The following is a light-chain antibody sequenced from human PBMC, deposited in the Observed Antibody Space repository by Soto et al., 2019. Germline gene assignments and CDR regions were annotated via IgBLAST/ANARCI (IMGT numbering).Light chain of an antibody. CDR2: DAS. J-gene: IGKJ4*01. CDR1: QSVRKY. V-gene: IGKV3-11*01. Sequence: EIVLTQSPATLSLSPGERATLSCRASQSVRKYLAWYQQKPGQAPRLLIYDASNRATGIPARFSGSGSGTDFTLTISSLEPEDFAVYYCQQRSNWPLITFGGGTKVEIK. CDR3: QQRSNWPLIT.